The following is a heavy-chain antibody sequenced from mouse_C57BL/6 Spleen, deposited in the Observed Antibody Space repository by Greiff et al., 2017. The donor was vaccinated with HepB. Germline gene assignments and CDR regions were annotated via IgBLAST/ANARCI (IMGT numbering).Heavy chain of an antibody. D-gene: IGHD1-1*01. CDR3: ARDRGYYGSSDWYFDV. CDR2: ISYDGSN. Sequence: EVKLMESGPGLVKPSQSLSLTCSATGYSITSGYYWNWIRQFPGNKLEWMGYISYDGSNNYNPSLKNRISITRDTSKNQFFLKLNSVTTEDTATYYCARDRGYYGSSDWYFDVWGTGTTVTVSS. J-gene: IGHJ1*03. CDR1: GYSITSGYY. V-gene: IGHV3-6*01.